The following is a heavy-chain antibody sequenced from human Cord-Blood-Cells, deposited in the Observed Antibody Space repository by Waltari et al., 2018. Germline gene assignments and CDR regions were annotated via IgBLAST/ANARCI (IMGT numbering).Heavy chain of an antibody. CDR1: GGSFSGYY. V-gene: IGHV4-34*01. D-gene: IGHD3-10*01. J-gene: IGHJ4*02. CDR2: INHSGST. CDR3: ARGPDLWFGELYFDY. Sequence: QVQLQQWGAGLLQPSETLSLTCAVYGGSFSGYYWSWNRQPPGKWLEWIGEINHSGSTNYTPSLKSRVTISVDTSKNQFSLKLSSVTAADTAVYYCARGPDLWFGELYFDYWGQGTLVTVSS.